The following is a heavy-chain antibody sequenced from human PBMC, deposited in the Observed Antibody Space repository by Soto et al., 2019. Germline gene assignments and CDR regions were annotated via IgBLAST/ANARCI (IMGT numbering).Heavy chain of an antibody. D-gene: IGHD3-10*01. CDR1: VFTFRSCA. CDR2: ISYDGSNK. J-gene: IGHJ6*02. CDR3: AKGLYYYGLGSHGMDV. Sequence: GWSLRLSCASSVFTFRSCAMHWVRQAPGKGPEWVAVISYDGSNKLYSDSVKGRFTISRDNSKNTLYLQMNSLRAEDTAVYHCAKGLYYYGLGSHGMDVWGQGTTVTVSS. V-gene: IGHV3-30*18.